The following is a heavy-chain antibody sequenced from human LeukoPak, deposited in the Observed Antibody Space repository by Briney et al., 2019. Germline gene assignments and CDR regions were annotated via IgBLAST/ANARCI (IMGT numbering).Heavy chain of an antibody. Sequence: SETLSLTCTVSGGFISSYYWSWIRQPPGKGLEWIGYIYYSGSTNYNPSLKSRVTISVDTSKNQFSLKLSSVTAADTAVYYCARTDSSSSYYYYCMDVWGKGTTVTVSS. D-gene: IGHD6-6*01. CDR3: ARTDSSSSYYYYCMDV. CDR2: IYYSGST. J-gene: IGHJ6*03. CDR1: GGFISSYY. V-gene: IGHV4-59*01.